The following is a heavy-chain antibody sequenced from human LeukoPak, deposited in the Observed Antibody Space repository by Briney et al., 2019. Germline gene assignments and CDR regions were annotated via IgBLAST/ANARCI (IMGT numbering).Heavy chain of an antibody. CDR3: ARSSGWFSVGYLDY. D-gene: IGHD6-19*01. CDR1: GFTFRSSG. CDR2: ISSEGSNK. Sequence: PGGSLRLSCATSGFTFRSSGMHWVRQAPGKGLQWVAVISSEGSNKHYTDSVKGRFTITRDNSKNTVYLQMDSLRVEDTAVYYCARSSGWFSVGYLDYWGQGSLVTVSS. V-gene: IGHV3-30*03. J-gene: IGHJ4*02.